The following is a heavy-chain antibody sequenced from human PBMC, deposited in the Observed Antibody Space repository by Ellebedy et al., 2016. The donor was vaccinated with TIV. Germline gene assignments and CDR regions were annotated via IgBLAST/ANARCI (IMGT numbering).Heavy chain of an antibody. CDR2: IYYTGST. D-gene: IGHD6-19*01. Sequence: MPSETLSLTCTVSGGSISSYYWSWIRQPPGKGLEWIGYIYYTGSTDYNPSLKSRVTMSVDSFTKQFSLKLSSVTAADTAVYYCAGGYSSGWTDYWGQGTLVTVSS. V-gene: IGHV4-59*01. CDR1: GGSISSYY. J-gene: IGHJ4*02. CDR3: AGGYSSGWTDY.